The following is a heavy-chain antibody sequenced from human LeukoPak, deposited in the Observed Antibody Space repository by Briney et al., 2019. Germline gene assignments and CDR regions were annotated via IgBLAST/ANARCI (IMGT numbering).Heavy chain of an antibody. D-gene: IGHD3-22*01. Sequence: GRSLRLSCAASGFTFSSYAMHWVRQAPGKGLEWVAVISYDGSNKYYADSVKGRFTISRDNSKNTLYLQMNSLRAEDTAVYYCARDPGYYDSSGYLLDFDYWGQGTLVAVPS. J-gene: IGHJ4*02. CDR1: GFTFSSYA. CDR2: ISYDGSNK. V-gene: IGHV3-30-3*01. CDR3: ARDPGYYDSSGYLLDFDY.